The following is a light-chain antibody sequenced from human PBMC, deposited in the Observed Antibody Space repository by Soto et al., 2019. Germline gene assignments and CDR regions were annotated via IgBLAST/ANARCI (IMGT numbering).Light chain of an antibody. J-gene: IGLJ2*01. CDR3: QSYDSSLTDVV. V-gene: IGLV2-8*01. CDR1: SSDIGSYNF. CDR2: EVR. Sequence: QAVLTQPPSASGSPGQSVTISCTGTSSDIGSYNFVSWYQQHPGKAPKVMLYEVRKRPSGVPDRFSGSKSGNTASLTVSGLQADDEADYYCQSYDSSLTDVVFGGGTKLTVL.